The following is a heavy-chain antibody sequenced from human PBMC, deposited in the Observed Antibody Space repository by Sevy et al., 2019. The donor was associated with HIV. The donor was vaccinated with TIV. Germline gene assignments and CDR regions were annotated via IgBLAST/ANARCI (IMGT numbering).Heavy chain of an antibody. CDR2: IKSKTDGGTT. CDR3: TTGLGSGIPMITFGGVIVNAFDI. V-gene: IGHV3-15*01. J-gene: IGHJ3*02. CDR1: GFTFSNAW. D-gene: IGHD3-16*02. Sequence: GGSLRLSCAASGFTFSNAWMSWVRQAPGKGLEWVGRIKSKTDGGTTAYAAPGKGRFTISRNGSKNTLYLQMNGLKTEETAVYYCTTGLGSGIPMITFGGVIVNAFDIWGQGTMVTVSS.